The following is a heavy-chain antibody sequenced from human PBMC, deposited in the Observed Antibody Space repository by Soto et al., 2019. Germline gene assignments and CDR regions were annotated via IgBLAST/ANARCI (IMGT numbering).Heavy chain of an antibody. CDR2: IDPSHSYI. CDR3: ARLGSEVTSVAHYAMDV. CDR1: GYSFTTYW. D-gene: IGHD5-12*01. Sequence: GESLKISLKGSGYSFTTYWITWLRQKPGKGLEWMGKIDPSHSYINYGPSFQGHVSISLDTSISTAYLQRSSLKASDTAMYYCARLGSEVTSVAHYAMDVWGQGTTVTVSS. V-gene: IGHV5-10-1*01. J-gene: IGHJ6*02.